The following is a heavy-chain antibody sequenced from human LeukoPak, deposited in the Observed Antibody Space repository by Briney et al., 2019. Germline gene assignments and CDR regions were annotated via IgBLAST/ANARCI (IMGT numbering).Heavy chain of an antibody. CDR3: ARVSGYCSGGSCPPGMDV. J-gene: IGHJ6*02. Sequence: SETLSLTCTVSGGSISSYYWSWIRQPPGKGLEWIGYIYYSGSTNYNPSLKSRVTISVDTSKNQFSLKLSSVTAADTAVYYCARVSGYCSGGSCPPGMDVWGQGTTVTVSS. V-gene: IGHV4-59*01. CDR2: IYYSGST. CDR1: GGSISSYY. D-gene: IGHD2-15*01.